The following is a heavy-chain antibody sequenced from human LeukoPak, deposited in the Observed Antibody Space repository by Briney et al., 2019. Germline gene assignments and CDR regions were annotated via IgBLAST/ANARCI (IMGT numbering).Heavy chain of an antibody. Sequence: GGSLRLPFAASGFTFDNFWMNWVRQVPGKGLDWVSTIKQDGSEKYYVDSVKGRFTISRDNAKNSLYLQMNSLRAEDTAVYYCARDSSSSGWFGYLDYWGQGTLVTVSS. CDR1: GFTFDNFW. CDR2: IKQDGSEK. D-gene: IGHD6-19*01. V-gene: IGHV3-7*01. J-gene: IGHJ4*02. CDR3: ARDSSSSGWFGYLDY.